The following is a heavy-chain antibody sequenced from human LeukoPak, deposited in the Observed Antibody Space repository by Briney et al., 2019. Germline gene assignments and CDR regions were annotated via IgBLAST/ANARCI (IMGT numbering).Heavy chain of an antibody. D-gene: IGHD3-10*01. J-gene: IGHJ4*02. CDR3: ARARGSGSYYVYYYFDY. CDR1: GDSIGSGGYS. CDR2: IYHSGST. V-gene: IGHV4-30-2*01. Sequence: SETLSLTCAVSGDSIGSGGYSWSWIRQPPGKGLEWIGYIYHSGSTYYNPSLKSRVTMSVDRSKNQFSLRLSSVTAADTAVYYCARARGSGSYYVYYYFDYWGQGTLVTVSS.